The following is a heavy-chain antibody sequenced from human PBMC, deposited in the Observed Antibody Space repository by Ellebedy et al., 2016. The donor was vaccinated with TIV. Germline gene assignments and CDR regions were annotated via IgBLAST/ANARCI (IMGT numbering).Heavy chain of an antibody. Sequence: GESLKISCAASGFTFSNYWIHWVCQAPGKGLVWLSRINRDGSSANYADYVKGRFSISRDNSKNTLYVQMNSLRAEDTAVYYCARGGRDQWLIDYWGQGTLVTVSS. CDR1: GFTFSNYW. J-gene: IGHJ4*02. CDR2: INRDGSSA. CDR3: ARGGRDQWLIDY. D-gene: IGHD6-19*01. V-gene: IGHV3-74*01.